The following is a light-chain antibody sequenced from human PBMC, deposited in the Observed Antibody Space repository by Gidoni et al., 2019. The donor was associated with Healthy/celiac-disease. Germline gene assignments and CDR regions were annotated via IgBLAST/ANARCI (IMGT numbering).Light chain of an antibody. CDR1: QDISNY. CDR3: QPYDNLPLT. J-gene: IGKJ4*01. CDR2: DAS. V-gene: IGKV1-33*01. Sequence: DIQMTQSPSSLSASVGDRVTITCQASQDISNYLNWYQQKPGKAPKLLIYDASNLETGVPSRFSGSGSGTDFTFTISSLQPEDMATYYCQPYDNLPLTFGGGTKVESK.